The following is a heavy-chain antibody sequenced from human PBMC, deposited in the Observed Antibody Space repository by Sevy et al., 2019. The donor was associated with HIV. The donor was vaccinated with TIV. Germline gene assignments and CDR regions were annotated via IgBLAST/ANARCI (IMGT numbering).Heavy chain of an antibody. Sequence: ASVKVSCKASGGTFSSYAISWVRQAPGQGLEWMGGIIPIFGTANYAQKFQGRVTITADESTSTAYMELSSLRSEDTAVYYCASDSYGGKYYYYGMDVWDQGTTVTVSS. D-gene: IGHD3-10*01. CDR2: IIPIFGTA. V-gene: IGHV1-69*13. CDR3: ASDSYGGKYYYYGMDV. J-gene: IGHJ6*02. CDR1: GGTFSSYA.